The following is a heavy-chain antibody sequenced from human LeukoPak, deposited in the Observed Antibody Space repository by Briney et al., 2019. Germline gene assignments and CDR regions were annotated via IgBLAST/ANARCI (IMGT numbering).Heavy chain of an antibody. V-gene: IGHV6-1*01. D-gene: IGHD4-23*01. CDR2: VFYRSNWNI. J-gene: IGHJ6*03. CDR3: ARAHSHDYGGNSWDYYYYYMDV. CDR1: GDSVSNKYAG. Sequence: SQTLSLTCEISGDSVSNKYAGWSWLRQSPSRGLEWLGRVFYRSNWNINYAVSVTSRITIYPDTSKNQFSLKLSSVTAADTAVYYCARAHSHDYGGNSWDYYYYYMDVWGKGTTVTISS.